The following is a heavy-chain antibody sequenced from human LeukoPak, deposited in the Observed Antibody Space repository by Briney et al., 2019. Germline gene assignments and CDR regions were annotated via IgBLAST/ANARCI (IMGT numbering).Heavy chain of an antibody. CDR2: MHGYSGDT. V-gene: IGHV1-2*02. CDR1: GFPFSTYY. Sequence: GASGNLSCKPSGFPFSTYYMHWVRQAPGQGLEWMGWMHGYSGDTNYAQKFQGAASMTRDTSTSTAYMELSGLKYDDTAVYYCVTSSGYSSTWGAFDIWGQGTKVTVSS. D-gene: IGHD6-6*01. J-gene: IGHJ3*02. CDR3: VTSSGYSSTWGAFDI.